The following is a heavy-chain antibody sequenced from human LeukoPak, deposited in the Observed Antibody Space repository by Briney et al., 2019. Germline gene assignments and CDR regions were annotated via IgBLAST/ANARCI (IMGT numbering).Heavy chain of an antibody. D-gene: IGHD6-13*01. V-gene: IGHV4-4*07. CDR2: IYTSGST. CDR1: GGSISSYY. J-gene: IGHJ5*02. Sequence: SETLSLTCTVSGGSISSYYWSWIRQPAGKGLEWIGRIYTSGSTNYNPSLKSRVTTSVDKSKNQFSLKLSSVTAADTAVYYCARDGGIAAAGNWFDPWGQGTLVTVSS. CDR3: ARDGGIAAAGNWFDP.